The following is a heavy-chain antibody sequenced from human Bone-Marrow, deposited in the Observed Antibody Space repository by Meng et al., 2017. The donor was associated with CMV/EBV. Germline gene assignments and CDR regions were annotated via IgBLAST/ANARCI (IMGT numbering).Heavy chain of an antibody. V-gene: IGHV1-69*10. J-gene: IGHJ6*02. CDR2: IIPILSVT. CDR3: ARDLKDIVVVPAAIIPPSDYYYGMDV. CDR1: GGTFSSYA. D-gene: IGHD2-2*02. Sequence: SVKVSCKASGGTFSSYAISWVRQAPGQGLEWMGGIIPILSVTNYAQKFQGRVTITADKSTSSAYMELSSLRSDDTAVYYCARDLKDIVVVPAAIIPPSDYYYGMDVWGQGTMVTVSS.